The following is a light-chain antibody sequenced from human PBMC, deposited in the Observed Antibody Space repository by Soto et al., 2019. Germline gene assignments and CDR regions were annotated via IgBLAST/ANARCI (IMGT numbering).Light chain of an antibody. CDR3: CAYAGIFNVYV. CDR1: SSDVGGYNY. V-gene: IGLV2-11*01. Sequence: QSALTQPRSVSGSPGQSVTISCSGTSSDVGGYNYVSWYQQHPGKAPKLMIYDVSKRPSGVPDRFSGSKSGNTASLTISGLQSEDEADYYCCAYAGIFNVYVFGTGTKLTVL. J-gene: IGLJ1*01. CDR2: DVS.